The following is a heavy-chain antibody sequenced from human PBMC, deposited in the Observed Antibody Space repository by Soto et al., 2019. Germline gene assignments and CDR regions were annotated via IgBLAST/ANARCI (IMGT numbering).Heavy chain of an antibody. V-gene: IGHV4-59*01. CDR3: ARVSGGWFDL. CDR1: GGSISSYY. J-gene: IGHJ5*02. CDR2: IYYSGST. Sequence: SETLSLTCTVSGGSISSYYWSWIRQPPGKGLEWIGYIYYSGSTNYNPSLKSRVTISVDTSKNQFSLKLSSVTAADTAVYYCARVSGGWFDLWGQGTLVTVSS.